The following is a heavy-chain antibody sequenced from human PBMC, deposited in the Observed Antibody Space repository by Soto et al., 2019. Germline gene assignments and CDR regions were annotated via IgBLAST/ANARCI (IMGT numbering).Heavy chain of an antibody. D-gene: IGHD2-2*01. CDR2: IDPRDSYV. CDR3: ARLYCTTSICDRWVDP. J-gene: IGHJ5*02. CDR1: GNTFSTFW. Sequence: GESLKISCTGFGNTFSTFWISWVRQKPGKGLEWMGRIDPRDSYVNYSPAFQGHVTISADKSISTAYLQWGSLKASDTAMYYCARLYCTTSICDRWVDPWGQGTPVTVSP. V-gene: IGHV5-10-1*01.